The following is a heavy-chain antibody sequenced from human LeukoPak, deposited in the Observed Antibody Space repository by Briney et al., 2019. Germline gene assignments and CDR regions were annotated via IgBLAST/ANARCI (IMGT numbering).Heavy chain of an antibody. Sequence: GGSLRLSCAGSGFALKSYSLTWVRQAPGKGLEWVSSISSTSAYIHYADSVKGRFTISRDNVDNVVYLEMNSLGAEDTATYYCARVAVSGPTGWYDSWGQGTLVIVSS. D-gene: IGHD2-8*02. CDR1: GFALKSYS. CDR3: ARVAVSGPTGWYDS. CDR2: ISSTSAYI. V-gene: IGHV3-21*01. J-gene: IGHJ5*01.